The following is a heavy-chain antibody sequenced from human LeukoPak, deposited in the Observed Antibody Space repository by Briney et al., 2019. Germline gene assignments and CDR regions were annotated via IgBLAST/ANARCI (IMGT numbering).Heavy chain of an antibody. CDR2: ISYDGSNK. V-gene: IGHV3-30-3*01. CDR1: GLTFSSYA. Sequence: GRSLRLSCAASGLTFSSYAMHWVRQAPGKGLEWVAVISYDGSNKYYADSVKGRFTISRDNSKNTLYLQMNSLRAEDTAVYYCARDGEAYCTNGVCPLGGLDYWGQGTLVTVSS. CDR3: ARDGEAYCTNGVCPLGGLDY. D-gene: IGHD2-8*01. J-gene: IGHJ4*02.